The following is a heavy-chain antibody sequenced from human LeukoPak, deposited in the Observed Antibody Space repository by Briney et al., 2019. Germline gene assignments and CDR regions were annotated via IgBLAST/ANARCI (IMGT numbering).Heavy chain of an antibody. D-gene: IGHD3-3*01. J-gene: IGHJ4*02. V-gene: IGHV3-23*01. CDR3: AQGHDFWSGYYTPVDY. Sequence: PGGSLRLSCAASGFTFSSYAMSWVRQAPGKGLEWVSAISGSGGSTYYADSVKGRFTISRDNSKNTLYLQMNSLRAKDTAVYYCAQGHDFWSGYYTPVDYWGQGTLVTVSS. CDR2: ISGSGGST. CDR1: GFTFSSYA.